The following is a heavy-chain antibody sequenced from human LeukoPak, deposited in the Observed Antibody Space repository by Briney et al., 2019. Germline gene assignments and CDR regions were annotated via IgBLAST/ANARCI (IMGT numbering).Heavy chain of an antibody. J-gene: IGHJ4*02. V-gene: IGHV3-30*04. CDR2: ISYDGSET. CDR3: ARDPIAAVRFDY. CDR1: GFSFETYA. D-gene: IGHD6-13*01. Sequence: PGRSLRLSCAASGFSFETYAINWVRQAPGKGLEWVAVISYDGSETKYAGSVQGRFTVSRDNSKSTLFLQMNSLRPEDTAVYYCARDPIAAVRFDYWGQGTLVTVSS.